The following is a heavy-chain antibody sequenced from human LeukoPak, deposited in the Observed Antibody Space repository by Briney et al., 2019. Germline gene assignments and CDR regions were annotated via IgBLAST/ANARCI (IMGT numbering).Heavy chain of an antibody. J-gene: IGHJ3*02. CDR2: IRYDGSNK. CDR1: GFTFSSYG. D-gene: IGHD6-13*01. Sequence: GGSLRLSCAASGFTFSSYGMHWVRQAPGKGLEWVAFIRYDGSNKYYADSVKGRFTISRDNSKNTLYLQMNSLRAEDTAVYYCAKGDSSSWYGSFDAFDIWGQGTMVTVSS. V-gene: IGHV3-30*02. CDR3: AKGDSSSWYGSFDAFDI.